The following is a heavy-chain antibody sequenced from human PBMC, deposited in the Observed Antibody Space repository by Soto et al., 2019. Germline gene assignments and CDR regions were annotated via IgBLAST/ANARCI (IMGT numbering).Heavy chain of an antibody. J-gene: IGHJ3*02. CDR3: AREVFYDSSGYYGALDAFDI. Sequence: QVQLVQSGAEVKKPGSSVKVSSKASGGTFSSYAISWVRQAPGQGLEWMGGIIPIFGTANYAQKFQGRVTITADESKSTAYMELSRLRSEDTAVYYCAREVFYDSSGYYGALDAFDIWGQGTMVTVSS. CDR2: IIPIFGTA. V-gene: IGHV1-69*01. D-gene: IGHD3-22*01. CDR1: GGTFSSYA.